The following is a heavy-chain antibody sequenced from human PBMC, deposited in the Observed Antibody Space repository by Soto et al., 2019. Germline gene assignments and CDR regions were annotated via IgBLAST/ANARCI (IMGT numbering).Heavy chain of an antibody. CDR1: GDSIGTYN. CDR2: IYSTGGT. D-gene: IGHD1-26*01. J-gene: IGHJ6*02. V-gene: IGHV4-59*08. CDR3: VRQGIGALHGLVDV. Sequence: QVQLQASGPGLVKPSDTLSLTCTVSGDSIGTYNWGCIRQPPGKRLEWIGYIYSTGGTSYNPALKSRVTISADTSTKQFSLRLSSVTAADPAVYYCVRQGIGALHGLVDVWGQGTTVTVSS.